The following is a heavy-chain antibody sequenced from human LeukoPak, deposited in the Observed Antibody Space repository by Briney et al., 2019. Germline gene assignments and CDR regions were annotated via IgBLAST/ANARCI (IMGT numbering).Heavy chain of an antibody. CDR1: GFTFNRYG. Sequence: GGSLRLSCEASGFTFNRYGMTWVRQAPGKGLEWVSAISGSGGSTYYADSVKGRFTISRDNSKNTLYLQMNSLRAEDTAVYYCATEYSSSIDYFDYWGQGTLVTVSS. V-gene: IGHV3-23*01. D-gene: IGHD6-6*01. CDR3: ATEYSSSIDYFDY. CDR2: ISGSGGST. J-gene: IGHJ4*02.